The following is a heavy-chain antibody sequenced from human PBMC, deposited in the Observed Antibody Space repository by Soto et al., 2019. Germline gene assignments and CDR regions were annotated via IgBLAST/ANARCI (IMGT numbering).Heavy chain of an antibody. D-gene: IGHD2-2*01. CDR1: GGTFSSYA. V-gene: IGHV1-69*13. CDR2: IIPIFGTA. J-gene: IGHJ6*02. Sequence: SVKVSCKASGGTFSSYAISWVRQAPGQGLEWMGGIIPIFGTANYAQKFQGRVTITADESTSTAYMELSSLRSEDTAVYYCAWGLLFTRVSDIVVVPFLYGMDVWGQGTTVTVSS. CDR3: AWGLLFTRVSDIVVVPFLYGMDV.